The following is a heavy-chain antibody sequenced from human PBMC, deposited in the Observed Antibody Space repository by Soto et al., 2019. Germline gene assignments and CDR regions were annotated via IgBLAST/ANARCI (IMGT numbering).Heavy chain of an antibody. CDR1: GYTFTGYY. J-gene: IGHJ5*02. D-gene: IGHD6-19*01. V-gene: IGHV1-69*13. CDR2: IIPIFGAA. CDR3: ARDMYSSGWYH. Sequence: VRVSCKASGYTFTGYYMHWVRQAPGQGLEWMGWIIPIFGAANYAQKFQGRVTITADESTSTAYMELSSLRSEDTAVYYCARDMYSSGWYHWGQGTLVTVSS.